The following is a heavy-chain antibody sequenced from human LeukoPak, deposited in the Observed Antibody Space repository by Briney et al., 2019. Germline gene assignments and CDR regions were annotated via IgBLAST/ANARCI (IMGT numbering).Heavy chain of an antibody. CDR1: GFRFNTHA. CDR3: AKDRPNFYESSGSYYKLKGDF. Sequence: PGGSLRLSCEASGFRFNTHAMSWVRQSPGKGPEWVASITSSGRTPYYTDSVRGRFIISRDNSKNTLYLQMNSLRGDDTAVYYCAKDRPNFYESSGSYYKLKGDFWGQGSLVTVS. V-gene: IGHV3-23*01. J-gene: IGHJ4*02. CDR2: ITSSGRTP. D-gene: IGHD3-10*01.